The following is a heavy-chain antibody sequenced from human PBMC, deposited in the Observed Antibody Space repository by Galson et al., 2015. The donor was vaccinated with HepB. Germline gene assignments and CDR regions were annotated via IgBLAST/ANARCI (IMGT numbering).Heavy chain of an antibody. CDR3: ARHGPMVRGVRSSAFDP. CDR1: GYSFTTYW. V-gene: IGHV5-51*01. J-gene: IGHJ5*02. Sequence: QSGAEVKKPGESLKISCKASGYSFTTYWIAWVRQMPGKGLEWMGIIYPVDSDTRYSPSFQGQVTISADKSISTAYLQWSSLKASDTAMYYCARHGPMVRGVRSSAFDPWGQGTLVTVSS. D-gene: IGHD3-10*01. CDR2: IYPVDSDT.